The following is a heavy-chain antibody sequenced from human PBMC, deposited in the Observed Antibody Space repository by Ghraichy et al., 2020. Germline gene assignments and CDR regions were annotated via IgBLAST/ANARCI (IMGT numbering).Heavy chain of an antibody. CDR1: GFTFSTYG. J-gene: IGHJ5*02. Sequence: GESLNISCAASGFTFSTYGMHWVRQAPGKGLEWVAAMWYDGSHEYYGESVKGRFTMSRDNSKNTVYLQMNSLRGEDTGVYYCARDTQNIVVVTSTPLNNWFDPWGQGTLVTVSS. CDR2: MWYDGSHE. D-gene: IGHD2-21*02. CDR3: ARDTQNIVVVTSTPLNNWFDP. V-gene: IGHV3-33*01.